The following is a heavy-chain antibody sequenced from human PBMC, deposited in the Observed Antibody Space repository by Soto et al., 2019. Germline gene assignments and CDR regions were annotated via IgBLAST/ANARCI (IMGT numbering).Heavy chain of an antibody. D-gene: IGHD6-13*01. CDR3: ARVRAAAGTEWFDP. J-gene: IGHJ5*02. Sequence: GGSLRLSCAASGFTFSDYYMSWIRQAPGKGLEWVSYISSSGSTIYYADSVKGRFTISRDNAKNSLYLQMNSLRAEDTAVYYCARVRAAAGTEWFDPWGQGTLVTVSS. CDR1: GFTFSDYY. V-gene: IGHV3-11*01. CDR2: ISSSGSTI.